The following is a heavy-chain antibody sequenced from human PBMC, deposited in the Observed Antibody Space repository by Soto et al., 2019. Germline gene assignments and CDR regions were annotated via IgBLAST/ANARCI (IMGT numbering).Heavy chain of an antibody. V-gene: IGHV3-9*01. Sequence: GGSLRLSCAASGFTFDDYAMHWVRQAPGKGLEWVSGISWNSGSIGYADSVKGRFTISRDNAKNSLYLQMNSLRAEDTALYCCANLLPFDYWGQGTLVTVSS. CDR3: ANLLPFDY. CDR1: GFTFDDYA. D-gene: IGHD5-18*01. CDR2: ISWNSGSI. J-gene: IGHJ4*02.